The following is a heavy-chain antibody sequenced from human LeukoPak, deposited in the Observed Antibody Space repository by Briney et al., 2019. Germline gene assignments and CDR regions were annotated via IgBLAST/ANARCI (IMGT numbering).Heavy chain of an antibody. CDR3: AREDVVLVDAVRYYYYGMDV. J-gene: IGHJ6*02. CDR1: GYTFTSYY. Sequence: EASVKVSCKASGYTFTSYYMHWVRQAPGQGLEWMGIINPSGGSTSYAQKFQGRVTMTRDTSTSTVYMELSSLKSEDTAVYYCAREDVVLVDAVRYYYYGMDVWGQGTTVTVSS. CDR2: INPSGGST. D-gene: IGHD2-8*01. V-gene: IGHV1-46*01.